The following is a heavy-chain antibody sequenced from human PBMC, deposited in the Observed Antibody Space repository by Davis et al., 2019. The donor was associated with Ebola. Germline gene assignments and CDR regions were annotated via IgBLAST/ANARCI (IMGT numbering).Heavy chain of an antibody. J-gene: IGHJ6*02. CDR2: IYYSGST. CDR3: ARRTGTTLGYYYYGMDV. V-gene: IGHV4-59*08. Sequence: MPSETLSLTCTVSGGSISSYYWSWIRQPPGKGLEWIGYIYYSGSTNYNPSLKSRVTISVDTSKNQFSLKLSSVTAADTAVYYCARRTGTTLGYYYYGMDVWGQGTTVTVSS. D-gene: IGHD1-1*01. CDR1: GGSISSYY.